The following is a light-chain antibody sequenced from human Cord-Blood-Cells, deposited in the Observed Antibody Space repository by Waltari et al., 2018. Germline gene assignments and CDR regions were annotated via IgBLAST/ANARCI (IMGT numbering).Light chain of an antibody. CDR1: SANIGGGYD. Sequence: QSVLTQPPPVSGAPGQRVTLSRTRSSANIGGGYDVDWYQELPGTAPKLLIYGNSNRPSGVPDRFSGSKSGTSASLAITGLQAEDEADYYCQSYDSSLSGSVFGGGTKLTVL. V-gene: IGLV1-40*01. CDR2: GNS. J-gene: IGLJ2*01. CDR3: QSYDSSLSGSV.